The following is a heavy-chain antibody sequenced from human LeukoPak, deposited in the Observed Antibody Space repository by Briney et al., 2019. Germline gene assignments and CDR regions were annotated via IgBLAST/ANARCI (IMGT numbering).Heavy chain of an antibody. CDR1: GFTFSSYW. CDR2: ISSGGGSI. CDR3: ARDPQSGDGYNYDY. J-gene: IGHJ4*02. V-gene: IGHV3-48*04. Sequence: LAGGSLRLSCSASGFTFSSYWTSWVRQAPGKGLECISYISSGGGSISYAESVKGRFTISRDTSKNSLYLQMNSLRAEDTAVYYCARDPQSGDGYNYDYWGQRTLVTVSS. D-gene: IGHD5-24*01.